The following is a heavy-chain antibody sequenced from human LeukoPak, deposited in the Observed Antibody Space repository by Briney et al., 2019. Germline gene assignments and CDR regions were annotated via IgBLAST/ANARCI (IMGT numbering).Heavy chain of an antibody. Sequence: GGSLRLSCAASGFTFSSYGMHWVRQAPGKGLEWGAFIRYDGSNKYYADSVKGRFTISRDNSKNTLYLQMNSLRAEDTAVYYCAKDMGTLFYYYYMDVWGKGTTVTVSS. CDR3: AKDMGTLFYYYYMDV. CDR2: IRYDGSNK. J-gene: IGHJ6*03. V-gene: IGHV3-30*02. D-gene: IGHD7-27*01. CDR1: GFTFSSYG.